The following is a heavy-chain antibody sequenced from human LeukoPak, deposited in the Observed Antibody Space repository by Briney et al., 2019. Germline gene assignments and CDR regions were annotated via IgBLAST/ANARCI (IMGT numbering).Heavy chain of an antibody. J-gene: IGHJ3*02. Sequence: GGSLRLPCGAWGLTHGSQYMSCASEARGKGREGVLDIYSDGTKYYADSVKGRFTISRDNSKNTLYLQMNSLGGEDTAVYYCARDSPYSDYLIGGAFNIWGQGTMVTVSS. V-gene: IGHV3-53*01. CDR2: IYSDGTK. CDR1: GLTHGSQY. D-gene: IGHD4-11*01. CDR3: ARDSPYSDYLIGGAFNI.